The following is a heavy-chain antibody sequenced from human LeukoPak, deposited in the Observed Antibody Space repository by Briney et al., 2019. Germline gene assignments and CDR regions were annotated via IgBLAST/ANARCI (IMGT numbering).Heavy chain of an antibody. CDR2: ITASGTAM. Sequence: GGSLRLSCAASGFTFSSYSMNWVRQAPGKGLEWVSHITASGTAMFYADSVKGRFTISRDNAKNSLYLQMNSLRDEDTAVYYCARSGRIQLWLPLDYWGQGTLVTVSS. CDR1: GFTFSSYS. CDR3: ARSGRIQLWLPLDY. V-gene: IGHV3-48*02. D-gene: IGHD5-18*01. J-gene: IGHJ4*02.